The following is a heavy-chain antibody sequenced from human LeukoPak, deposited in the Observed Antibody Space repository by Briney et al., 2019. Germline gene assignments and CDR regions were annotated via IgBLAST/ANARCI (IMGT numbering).Heavy chain of an antibody. J-gene: IGHJ4*02. D-gene: IGHD6-19*01. V-gene: IGHV2-5*02. CDR3: AHRPSLIKSGQWLEIHFDY. CDR1: GFSLNTSGVA. Sequence: SGPTLVKPTQTLTLTCTFSGFSLNTSGVAVGWIRQPPGKALEWLALIYWDDNKRYSPSLKSRLTITRDTSKNYVILTMTNMDPVDTATYYCAHRPSLIKSGQWLEIHFDYWGQGALVTVSS. CDR2: IYWDDNK.